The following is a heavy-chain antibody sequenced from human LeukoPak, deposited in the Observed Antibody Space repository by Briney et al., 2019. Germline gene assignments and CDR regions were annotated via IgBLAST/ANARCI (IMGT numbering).Heavy chain of an antibody. Sequence: GESLKISCKGSGYSFTSYWIGWVRQMPGKGLEWMGIIYPGDSDTRYSPSFQGQVTISADKSISTAYLQWSSLKASDTAMYYCARHTRVHYYGSGGPENNRFDPWGQGTLVTVSS. D-gene: IGHD3-10*01. CDR1: GYSFTSYW. J-gene: IGHJ5*02. CDR2: IYPGDSDT. CDR3: ARHTRVHYYGSGGPENNRFDP. V-gene: IGHV5-51*01.